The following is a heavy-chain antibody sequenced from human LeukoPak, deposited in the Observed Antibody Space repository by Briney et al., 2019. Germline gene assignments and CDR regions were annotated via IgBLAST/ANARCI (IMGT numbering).Heavy chain of an antibody. CDR1: GGSISSTSYY. CDR3: ARRGNGSYYSGDWFDP. V-gene: IGHV4-39*01. Sequence: PSETLSLTCTVSGGSISSTSYYWGWLRQPPGKGLEWIGIIYYSGSTYYNPSLKSRVTISVDTAKNQFSLKLTSVTAADTAVYYCARRGNGSYYSGDWFDPWGQGSRVTVSS. D-gene: IGHD1-26*01. CDR2: IYYSGST. J-gene: IGHJ5*02.